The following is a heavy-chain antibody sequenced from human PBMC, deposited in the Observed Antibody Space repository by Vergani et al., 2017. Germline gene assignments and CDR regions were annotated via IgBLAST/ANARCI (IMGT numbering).Heavy chain of an antibody. V-gene: IGHV3-23*01. J-gene: IGHJ6*02. CDR3: AKDQAIMVRGVNLYYYGMDV. Sequence: EVQLLESGGGLVQPGGSLRLSCAASGFTFSSYAMSWVRQAPGKGLEWVSAISGSGGSTYYADSVKGRFTISRDNSKNTLYLQMNSLRAEDTAVYYCAKDQAIMVRGVNLYYYGMDVWGQGTTVTVSS. D-gene: IGHD3-10*01. CDR2: ISGSGGST. CDR1: GFTFSSYA.